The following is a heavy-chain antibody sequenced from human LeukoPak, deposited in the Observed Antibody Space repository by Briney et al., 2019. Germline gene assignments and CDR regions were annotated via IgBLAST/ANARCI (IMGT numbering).Heavy chain of an antibody. Sequence: ASVKVSCKACGYTFSSYAMNWVRQAPGQGLEWMGWINTNTGNPTYAQGFTGRFVFSLDTSVSTAYLQISSLKAEDTAVYYCARDSTGGGYDPFDYWGQGTLVTVSS. D-gene: IGHD5-12*01. CDR2: INTNTGNP. CDR3: ARDSTGGGYDPFDY. J-gene: IGHJ4*02. V-gene: IGHV7-4-1*02. CDR1: GYTFSSYA.